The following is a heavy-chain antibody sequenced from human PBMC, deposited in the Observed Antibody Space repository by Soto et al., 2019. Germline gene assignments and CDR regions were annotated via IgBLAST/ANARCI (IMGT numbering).Heavy chain of an antibody. D-gene: IGHD5-12*01. Sequence: GASVKVSCKASGYTFTSYYMHWVLQAPGQGLEWMGIINPSGGSTSYAQKFQGRVTMTRDTSTSTVYMELSSLRSEDTAVYYCAREYSGYHYYYYGMDVWGQGTTVTVSS. CDR2: INPSGGST. CDR3: AREYSGYHYYYYGMDV. V-gene: IGHV1-46*01. CDR1: GYTFTSYY. J-gene: IGHJ6*02.